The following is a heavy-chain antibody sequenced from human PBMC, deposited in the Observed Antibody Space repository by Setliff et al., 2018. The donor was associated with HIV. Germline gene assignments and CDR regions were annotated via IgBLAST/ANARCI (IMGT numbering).Heavy chain of an antibody. D-gene: IGHD6-25*01. CDR1: GGSISSYY. CDR3: ARGSVTISYYYYYMDV. V-gene: IGHV4-4*07. CDR2: IYTSGST. J-gene: IGHJ6*03. Sequence: SETLSLTCTVSGGSISSYYWSWIRQPAGKGLEWIGRIYTSGSTNYNPSLKSRVTMSVDTSKNQFSLKLSSVTAADTAVYYCARGSVTISYYYYYMDVWGKGTTVTVSS.